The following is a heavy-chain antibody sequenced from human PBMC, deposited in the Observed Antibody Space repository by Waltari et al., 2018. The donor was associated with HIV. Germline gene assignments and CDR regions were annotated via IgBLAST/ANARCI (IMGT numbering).Heavy chain of an antibody. V-gene: IGHV3-9*01. D-gene: IGHD2-15*01. CDR3: AKDGSDGGLGAFDI. Sequence: EAQLVASGARLLPPRRSLKLLCAAVGLTVDDYAMPWVRQGPWKGLEWVSGISWNSGSIGYADSVKVRFTISRDNAKNSLYLQINSLRAEDTALYYCAKDGSDGGLGAFDIWGQGTMVTVSS. J-gene: IGHJ3*02. CDR1: GLTVDDYA. CDR2: ISWNSGSI.